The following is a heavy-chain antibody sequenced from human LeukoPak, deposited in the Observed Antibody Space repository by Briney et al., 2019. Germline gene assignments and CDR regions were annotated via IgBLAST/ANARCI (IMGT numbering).Heavy chain of an antibody. D-gene: IGHD3-3*01. Sequence: PGRSLSLSCAASGFTFSNYGMHWVRQAPGKGLEWVALISYDGSNKYYADSVKGRFTISRDNSKNTLYLQMNSLRAEDTAVYYCAKDSWSGYYSPLDYWGQGTQVTVSS. CDR1: GFTFSNYG. V-gene: IGHV3-30*18. CDR3: AKDSWSGYYSPLDY. CDR2: ISYDGSNK. J-gene: IGHJ4*02.